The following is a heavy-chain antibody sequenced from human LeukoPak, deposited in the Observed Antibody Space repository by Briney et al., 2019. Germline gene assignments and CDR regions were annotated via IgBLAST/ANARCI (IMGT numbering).Heavy chain of an antibody. J-gene: IGHJ4*02. CDR2: ISYDGSNK. CDR1: GFTFSSYA. V-gene: IGHV3-30*04. D-gene: IGHD6-13*01. Sequence: GRSLRLSCAASGFTFSSYAMHWVRQAPGKGLEWVAVISYDGSNKYYADSVKGRFTNSRDNSKNTLYLQMNSLRADDTAVYYCAKLGGSSSWYPIDYWGQGTLVTVSS. CDR3: AKLGGSSSWYPIDY.